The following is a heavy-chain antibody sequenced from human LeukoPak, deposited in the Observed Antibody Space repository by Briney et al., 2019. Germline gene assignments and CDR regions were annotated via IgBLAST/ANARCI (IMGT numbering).Heavy chain of an antibody. Sequence: PGGSLRLSCAASGFTFSSYSMNWVRQAPGEGLEWVSSISSSSSYIYYADSVKGRFTISRDNAKNSLYLQMNSLRAEDTAVYYCARSKNDYSNYVPYWGQGTLVTVSS. CDR2: ISSSSSYI. J-gene: IGHJ4*02. CDR1: GFTFSSYS. V-gene: IGHV3-21*04. CDR3: ARSKNDYSNYVPY. D-gene: IGHD4-11*01.